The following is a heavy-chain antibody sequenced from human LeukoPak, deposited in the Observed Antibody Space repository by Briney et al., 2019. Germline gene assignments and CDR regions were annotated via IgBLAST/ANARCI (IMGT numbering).Heavy chain of an antibody. V-gene: IGHV5-51*01. D-gene: IGHD3-22*01. CDR3: ARRSLTPTPRHYYDSSGYYADAFDI. CDR1: GYSFTSYW. J-gene: IGHJ3*02. CDR2: IYPGDSDT. Sequence: GESLKISCKGSGYSFTSYWIGWVRQMPGKGLEWMGIIYPGDSDTRYSPSFQGQVTISADKSISTAYLQWSSLKASDTAMYSCARRSLTPTPRHYYDSSGYYADAFDIWGQGTMVTVSS.